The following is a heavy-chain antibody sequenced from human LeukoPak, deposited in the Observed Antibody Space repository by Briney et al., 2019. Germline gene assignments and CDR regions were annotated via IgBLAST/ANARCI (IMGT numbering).Heavy chain of an antibody. CDR1: GFTFSSYA. Sequence: GGSLRHSCAASGFTFSSYATSWVRQAPGKGLEWVSAISGSGGSTYYADSVKGRFTISRDNSKNTLYLQMNSLRAEDTAVYYCXXXXXXXXSSGYYYEGSGFDYWGQGTLVTVSS. CDR3: XXXXXXXXSSGYYYEGSGFDY. J-gene: IGHJ4*02. D-gene: IGHD3-22*01. CDR2: ISGSGGST. V-gene: IGHV3-23*01.